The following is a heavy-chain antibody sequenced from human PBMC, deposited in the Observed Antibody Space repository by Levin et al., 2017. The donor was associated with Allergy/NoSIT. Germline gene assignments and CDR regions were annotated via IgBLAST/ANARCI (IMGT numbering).Heavy chain of an antibody. CDR2: ISGSSGTT. V-gene: IGHV3-23*01. D-gene: IGHD1-26*01. J-gene: IGHJ3*01. CDR3: AKDSRYSGNYYDAFDV. Sequence: PGGSLRLSCAASGFTFSSYAMSWVRQAPGKGLEWLSVISGSSGTTYYADSVRGRFTISRDNSDNTLYLQMSSLRDEDTAAYYCAKDSRYSGNYYDAFDVWGPGTMVTVSS. CDR1: GFTFSSYA.